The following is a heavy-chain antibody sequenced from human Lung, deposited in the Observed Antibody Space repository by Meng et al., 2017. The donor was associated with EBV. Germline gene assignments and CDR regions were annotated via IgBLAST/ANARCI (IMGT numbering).Heavy chain of an antibody. CDR3: ARGTPGRSYSDY. CDR2: FVNNVDT. D-gene: IGHD3-10*01. CDR1: VYTFASYG. J-gene: IGHJ4*02. V-gene: IGHV1-18*01. Sequence: QSGAEVQQPGASLTVSCEASVYTFASYGISWLRQAPGQGLEWMGWFVNNVDTYSAQKFQDRVTMTTDTHTSTAFMELRSLRSDDTAVYYCARGTPGRSYSDYWGQGTLVTVSS.